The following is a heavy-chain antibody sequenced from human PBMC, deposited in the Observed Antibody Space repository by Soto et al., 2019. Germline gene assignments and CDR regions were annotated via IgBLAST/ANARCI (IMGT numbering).Heavy chain of an antibody. CDR1: GFTFSSYA. CDR3: ARDQYYDSSGYFAY. D-gene: IGHD3-22*01. J-gene: IGHJ4*01. Sequence: QVQLVESGGGVVQPGRSLRLSCAASGFTFSSYAMHWVRQAPGKGLEWVAVISYDGSNKYYADSVKARFTISRDNSKNRLYVQMNSLRAKNTAVYYCARDQYYDSSGYFAYWGHGTPVTVSS. CDR2: ISYDGSNK. V-gene: IGHV3-30-3*01.